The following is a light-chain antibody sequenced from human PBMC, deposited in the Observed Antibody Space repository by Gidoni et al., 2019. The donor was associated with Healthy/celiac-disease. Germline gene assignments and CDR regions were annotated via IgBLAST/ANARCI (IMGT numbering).Light chain of an antibody. J-gene: IGKJ4*01. CDR2: DAS. Sequence: EIVLTRSPATLSLSPGERATLSCRASQSVSSYLAWYQQKPGQAPRLLIYDASNRATGIPARFSGSGSGTDFTLTISSLEPEDFAVYYCQQRSNWPPLTFXGXTKVEIK. CDR1: QSVSSY. V-gene: IGKV3-11*01. CDR3: QQRSNWPPLT.